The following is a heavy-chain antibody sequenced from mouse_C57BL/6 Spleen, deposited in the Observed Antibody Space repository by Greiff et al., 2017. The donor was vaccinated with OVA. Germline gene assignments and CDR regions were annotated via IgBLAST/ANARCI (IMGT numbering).Heavy chain of an antibody. CDR3: TRWGGLRRGDYYAMDY. D-gene: IGHD2-2*01. Sequence: QVQLQQSGAELVRPGASVTLSCKASGYTFTDYEMHWVKQTPVHGLEWIGAIDPETGGTAYNQKFKGKAILTADKSSSTAYMELRSLTSEDSAVYYCTRWGGLRRGDYYAMDYWGQGTSVTVSS. CDR1: GYTFTDYE. CDR2: IDPETGGT. J-gene: IGHJ4*01. V-gene: IGHV1-15*01.